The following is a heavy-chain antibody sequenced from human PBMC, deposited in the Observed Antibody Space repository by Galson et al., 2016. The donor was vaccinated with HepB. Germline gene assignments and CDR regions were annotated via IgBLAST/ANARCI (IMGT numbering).Heavy chain of an antibody. CDR2: VSYDGGIK. CDR1: GFTFSSYG. CDR3: AKEWGTSGSSYQSYFDY. Sequence: SLRLSCAASGFTFSSYGMHWVRQAPSKGLEWVAVVSYDGGIKYYADSVKGRFTISRDNSENTLSLQMNSLRPEDTAVYSCAKEWGTSGSSYQSYFDYWGQGTLVTVSS. V-gene: IGHV3-30*18. J-gene: IGHJ4*02. D-gene: IGHD3-10*01.